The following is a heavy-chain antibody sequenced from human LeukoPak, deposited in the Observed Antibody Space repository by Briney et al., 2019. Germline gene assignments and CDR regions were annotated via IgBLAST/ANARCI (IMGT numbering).Heavy chain of an antibody. CDR1: GYTFTRYG. J-gene: IGHJ4*02. V-gene: IGHV1-18*01. Sequence: ASVKVCCKASGYTFTRYGISWVRQAPGQGLEWMGWISAYNGNTNYVQKLQGRVTMTTDTSTSTAYMELRSLRSDDTAVYYCAREGPTPGIAAAGLDYWGQRTLVTVSS. CDR3: AREGPTPGIAAAGLDY. CDR2: ISAYNGNT. D-gene: IGHD6-13*01.